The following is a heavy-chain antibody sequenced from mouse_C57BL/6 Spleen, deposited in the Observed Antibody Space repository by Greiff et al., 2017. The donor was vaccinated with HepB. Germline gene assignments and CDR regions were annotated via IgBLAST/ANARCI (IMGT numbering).Heavy chain of an antibody. J-gene: IGHJ2*01. Sequence: VQLQQPGAELVKPGASVKMSCKASGYTFTSYWITWVKQRPGQGLEWIGDIYPGSGSTNYNEKFKSKATLTVDTSSSTAYMQLSSLTSEDSAVYYCARGGYYGSSFLFDYWGQGTTLTVSS. CDR3: ARGGYYGSSFLFDY. CDR1: GYTFTSYW. CDR2: IYPGSGST. V-gene: IGHV1-55*01. D-gene: IGHD1-1*01.